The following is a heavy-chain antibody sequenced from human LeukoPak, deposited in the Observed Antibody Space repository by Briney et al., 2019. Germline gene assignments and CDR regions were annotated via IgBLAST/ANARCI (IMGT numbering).Heavy chain of an antibody. J-gene: IGHJ4*02. V-gene: IGHV3-53*01. CDR1: GFTFGDYA. Sequence: GGSLRLSCTASGFTFGDYAMSWFRQAPGKGLEWVSVIHSGGTTNYADSVQGRFTISRDNSKTTVYLHMNSLRAEDTAVYYCARDSDSGYGPFASWGQGTLVTVSS. D-gene: IGHD5-12*01. CDR3: ARDSDSGYGPFAS. CDR2: IHSGGTT.